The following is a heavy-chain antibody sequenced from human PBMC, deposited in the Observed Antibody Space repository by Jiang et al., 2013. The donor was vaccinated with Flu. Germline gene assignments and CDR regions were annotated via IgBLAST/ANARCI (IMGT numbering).Heavy chain of an antibody. CDR1: GYTFTSYA. V-gene: IGHV1-3*01. CDR3: ARVSNYYGSGSPSLPGGMDV. D-gene: IGHD3-10*01. CDR2: INAGNGNT. J-gene: IGHJ6*02. Sequence: SVKVSCKASGYTFTSYAMHWVRQAPGQRLEWMGWINAGNGNTKYSQKFQGRVTITRDTSASTAYMELSSLRSEDTAVYYCARVSNYYGSGSPSLPGGMDVWGQGTTVTVSS.